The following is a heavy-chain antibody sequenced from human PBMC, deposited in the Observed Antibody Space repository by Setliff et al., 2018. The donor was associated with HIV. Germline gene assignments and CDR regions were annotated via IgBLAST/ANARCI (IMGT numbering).Heavy chain of an antibody. D-gene: IGHD1-26*01. CDR2: IRGKAYGGTT. CDR3: TTDLGGSYHGWNY. CDR1: GFTFGDSV. Sequence: PGGSLRLSCKGSGFTFGDSVMSWFRQAPGKGLEWVGFIRGKAYGGTTQYAASVKDRFTISRDDSKSIAYLQMNGLKTEDTAVYYCTTDLGGSYHGWNYWGQGTLVTVSS. J-gene: IGHJ4*02. V-gene: IGHV3-49*03.